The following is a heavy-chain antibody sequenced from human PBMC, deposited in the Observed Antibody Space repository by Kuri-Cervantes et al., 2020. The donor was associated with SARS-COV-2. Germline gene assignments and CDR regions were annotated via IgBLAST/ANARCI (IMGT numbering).Heavy chain of an antibody. Sequence: DICKASDYTFTSYGISWVRQAPGQGLEWMGWISAYNGNTNYAQKLQGRVTMTTDTSTSTAYMELRSLRSDDTAVYYCATASAVVVPTNWFDPWGQGTRVTVSS. CDR2: ISAYNGNT. CDR1: DYTFTSYG. J-gene: IGHJ5*02. V-gene: IGHV1-18*01. D-gene: IGHD2-2*01. CDR3: ATASAVVVPTNWFDP.